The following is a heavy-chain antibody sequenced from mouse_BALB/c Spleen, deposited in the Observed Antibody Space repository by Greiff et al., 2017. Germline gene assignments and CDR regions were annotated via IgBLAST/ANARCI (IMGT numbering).Heavy chain of an antibody. D-gene: IGHD2-2*01. Sequence: EVQRVESGGGLVKPGGSLKLSCAASGFAFSSYDMSWVRQTPEKRLEWVAYISSGGGSTYYPDTVKGRFTISRDNAKNTLYLQMSSLKSEDTAMYYCASQGIYYGYDRNYWGQGTTLTVSS. CDR3: ASQGIYYGYDRNY. CDR1: GFAFSSYD. CDR2: ISSGGGST. J-gene: IGHJ2*01. V-gene: IGHV5-12-1*01.